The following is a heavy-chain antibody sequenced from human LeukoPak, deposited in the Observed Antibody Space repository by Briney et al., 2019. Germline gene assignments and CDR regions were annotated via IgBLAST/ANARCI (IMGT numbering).Heavy chain of an antibody. J-gene: IGHJ4*02. D-gene: IGHD3-10*01. CDR1: GFTFSNAW. CDR3: TSITGKGYYFDY. Sequence: GGSLRLSCAASGFTFSNAWMSWVRQAPGKGLEWVGRIKSKTDGGTTDYAAPVKGRFIIARDDSKNTLYLQMNSLKTEDTAVYYCTSITGKGYYFDYWGQGTLVTVSS. V-gene: IGHV3-15*01. CDR2: IKSKTDGGTT.